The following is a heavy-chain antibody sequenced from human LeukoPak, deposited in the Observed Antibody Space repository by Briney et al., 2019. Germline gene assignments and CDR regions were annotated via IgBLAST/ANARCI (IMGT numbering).Heavy chain of an antibody. CDR2: IFSSSTYI. J-gene: IGHJ6*03. V-gene: IGHV3-21*01. CDR3: ARAHSSSWYDYYYMDV. Sequence: PGGSLRLSCAASGFNFSSYCMNWVRQAPGKGLEWVSFIFSSSTYIYYTDSVKGRFTISRDNARNSLYLQMNSLRAEDTAVYYCARAHSSSWYDYYYMDVWGKGTTVTVSS. D-gene: IGHD6-13*01. CDR1: GFNFSSYC.